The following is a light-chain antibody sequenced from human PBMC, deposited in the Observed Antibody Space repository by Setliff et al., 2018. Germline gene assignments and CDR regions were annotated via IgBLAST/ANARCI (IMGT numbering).Light chain of an antibody. CDR2: DVS. V-gene: IGLV2-23*02. CDR1: SSDVGSFNL. Sequence: QSVLTQPASVSGSPGQSITISCTGTSSDVGSFNLVSWYQHRPGKAPQVIIFDVSDRPSGVSNRFSGSKSGDTAYLTISGLQAEDEANYFCSSYAGLTTGIFGAGTKVTV. J-gene: IGLJ1*01. CDR3: SSYAGLTTGI.